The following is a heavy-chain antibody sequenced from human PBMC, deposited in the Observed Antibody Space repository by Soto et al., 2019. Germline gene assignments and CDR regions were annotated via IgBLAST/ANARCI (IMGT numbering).Heavy chain of an antibody. CDR2: ISWDGGST. V-gene: IGHV3-43*01. D-gene: IGHD2-15*01. CDR3: AKDIGCSGGSCYWGYYYGMDV. CDR1: GFTFDDYT. J-gene: IGHJ6*02. Sequence: PGGSLRLFCAASGFTFDDYTMHWVRQAPGKGLEWVSLISWDGGSTYYADSVKGRFTISRDNSKNSLYLQMNSLRTEDTALYYCAKDIGCSGGSCYWGYYYGMDVWGQGTTVTVSS.